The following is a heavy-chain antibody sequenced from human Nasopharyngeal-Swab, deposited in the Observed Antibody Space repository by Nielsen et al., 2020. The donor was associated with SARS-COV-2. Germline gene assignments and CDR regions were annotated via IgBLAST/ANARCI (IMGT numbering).Heavy chain of an antibody. Sequence: ASVKVSCKASGYTFTDYYIQWVRQAPGQGLEWMGRINPNSGGTNYAQKFQGRVTMTRDTSITTAYMELSRLRSGDTAVYYCARDNFYNSSGYYSPDYRGQGTLVTVSS. D-gene: IGHD3-22*01. CDR3: ARDNFYNSSGYYSPDY. CDR1: GYTFTDYY. CDR2: INPNSGGT. V-gene: IGHV1-2*06. J-gene: IGHJ4*02.